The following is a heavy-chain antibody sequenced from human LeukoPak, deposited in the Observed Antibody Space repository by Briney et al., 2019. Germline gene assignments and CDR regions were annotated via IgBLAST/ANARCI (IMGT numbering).Heavy chain of an antibody. CDR1: GYTFTGYY. CDR3: ARDRYSGSYPIIDAFDI. D-gene: IGHD1-26*01. CDR2: INPNSGGT. V-gene: IGHV1-2*02. Sequence: ASVKVSCKASGYTFTGYYMHWVRQAPGQGLEWMGWINPNSGGTNYAQKFQGRVTMTRDTSISTAYMELSRLRSDDTAVYYCARDRYSGSYPIIDAFDIWGQGTMVTVSS. J-gene: IGHJ3*02.